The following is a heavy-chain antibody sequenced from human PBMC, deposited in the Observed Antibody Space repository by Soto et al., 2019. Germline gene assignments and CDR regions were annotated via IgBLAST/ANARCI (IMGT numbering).Heavy chain of an antibody. D-gene: IGHD1-7*01. Sequence: QVQLVESGGGVVQPGRSLRLSCAASGFTFSSYGMHWVRQAPGKGLEWVAVISYDGSNKYYADSVKGRFTISRDNSKNTLYLQMSSLRAEATAVYYCAKYLGWNYGYYYYGMDVWGQGTTVTVSS. CDR3: AKYLGWNYGYYYYGMDV. V-gene: IGHV3-30*18. CDR1: GFTFSSYG. J-gene: IGHJ6*02. CDR2: ISYDGSNK.